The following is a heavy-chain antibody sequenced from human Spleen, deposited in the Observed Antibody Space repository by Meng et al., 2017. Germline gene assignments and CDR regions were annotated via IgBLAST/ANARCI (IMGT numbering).Heavy chain of an antibody. V-gene: IGHV4-34*01. J-gene: IGHJ6*02. Sequence: SETLSLTCVVSGGSFSDYYWSWIRQPPGKGLEWIGEINHSGNTYYNPSLKSRVTISADTSKNHFSLKLSSVTAADTAVYYCARGAVVTLIFYHAMDVWGQGTTVTVSS. CDR1: GGSFSDYY. CDR2: INHSGNT. D-gene: IGHD2-21*02. CDR3: ARGAVVTLIFYHAMDV.